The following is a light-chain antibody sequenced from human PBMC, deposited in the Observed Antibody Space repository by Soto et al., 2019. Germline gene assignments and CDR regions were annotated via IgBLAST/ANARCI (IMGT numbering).Light chain of an antibody. J-gene: IGKJ5*01. CDR1: PSVTNY. CDR2: GAF. CDR3: QQRNIWPPVT. Sequence: ELVLTQSPATLSLSPGERATLSCRASPSVTNYLAWYQQKPGQPPRLLIYGAFNRDAGIPARFSGSGSGTDFTLTISSLEPEASAVYYCQQRNIWPPVTFGHGTRLASK. V-gene: IGKV3-11*01.